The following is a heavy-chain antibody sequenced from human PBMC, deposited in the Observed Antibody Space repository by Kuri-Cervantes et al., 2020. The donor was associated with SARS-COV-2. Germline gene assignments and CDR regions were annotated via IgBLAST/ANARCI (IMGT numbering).Heavy chain of an antibody. Sequence: ASVKVSCKASGYTFTSYDINWVRQATGQGLEWMGWMNPNSGNTGYAQKFQGRVTITRNTSISTAYMELSSLRSEDTAVYYCAMIGRYGPQWSSNHDAFDIWGQGTMVTVS. J-gene: IGHJ3*02. CDR2: MNPNSGNT. CDR3: AMIGRYGPQWSSNHDAFDI. V-gene: IGHV1-8*03. CDR1: GYTFTSYD. D-gene: IGHD5-18*01.